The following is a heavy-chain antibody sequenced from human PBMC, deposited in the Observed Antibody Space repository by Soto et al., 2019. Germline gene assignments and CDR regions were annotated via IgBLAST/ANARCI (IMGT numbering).Heavy chain of an antibody. D-gene: IGHD3-16*01. J-gene: IGHJ4*02. CDR1: GGSISTYY. CDR3: ARWGGGSGSYFDY. V-gene: IGHV4-59*01. CDR2: IYDSGST. Sequence: QVQLQESGPGLVKPSETLSLLCTVSGGSISTYYWSWIRQPPGKGLEWIGYIYDSGSTSYNPSLKCPIIISVDPSKNQFPLKRSSVTPADTAVYYCARWGGGSGSYFDYWGQGTLVTVSS.